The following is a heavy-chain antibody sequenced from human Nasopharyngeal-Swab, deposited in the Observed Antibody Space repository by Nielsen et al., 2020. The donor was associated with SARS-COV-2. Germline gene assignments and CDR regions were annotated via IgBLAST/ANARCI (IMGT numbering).Heavy chain of an antibody. CDR3: ARDGYNSGEDGYYFDY. V-gene: IGHV3-23*01. CDR2: SGSGGST. Sequence: SGSGGSTYYADSVKGRFTISRDNSKNTLYLQMNSLRAEDTAVYYCARDGYNSGEDGYYFDYWGQGTLVTVSS. J-gene: IGHJ4*02. D-gene: IGHD5-24*01.